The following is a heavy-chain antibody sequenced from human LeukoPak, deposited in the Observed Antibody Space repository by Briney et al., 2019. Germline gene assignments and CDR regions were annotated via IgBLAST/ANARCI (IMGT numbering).Heavy chain of an antibody. J-gene: IGHJ6*04. V-gene: IGHV1-69*13. Sequence: SVKVSCKASGGTFSSYAISWVRQAPGQGLEWVGGIIPIFGTANYAQKFQGRVTITADESTSTAYMELSSLRSEDTAVYYCARAGVYSSSWHLRSVDYYYGMDVWGKGTTVTVSS. CDR3: ARAGVYSSSWHLRSVDYYYGMDV. CDR1: GGTFSSYA. D-gene: IGHD6-13*01. CDR2: IIPIFGTA.